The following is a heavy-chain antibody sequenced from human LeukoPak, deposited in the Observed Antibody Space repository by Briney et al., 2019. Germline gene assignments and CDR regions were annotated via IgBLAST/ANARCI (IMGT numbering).Heavy chain of an antibody. J-gene: IGHJ5*02. CDR3: ARQTRDIAVVVPGTGWFDP. V-gene: IGHV1-46*01. CDR1: GYTFTSYY. D-gene: IGHD2-15*01. CDR2: INPSGGST. Sequence: ASVKVSCKASGYTFTSYYMHWVRQAPGQGLEWMGIINPSGGSTSYAQKFQGRVTMTRGTSTSTVYMELSSLRSEDTAVYYCARQTRDIAVVVPGTGWFDPWGQGTLVTVSS.